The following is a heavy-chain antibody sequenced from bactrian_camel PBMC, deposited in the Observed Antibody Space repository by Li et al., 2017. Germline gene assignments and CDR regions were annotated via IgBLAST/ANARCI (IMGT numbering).Heavy chain of an antibody. CDR2: TDSEGRT. D-gene: IGHD4*01. J-gene: IGHJ4*01. Sequence: HVQLVESGGGSVQVGGSLTLSCAAPGYTFSVMCVGWFRQAPGKEREGVAATDSEGRTTYTDSVKGRFTISKDNAKNTLYLQMTSLKPEDTAMYYCAAQVHYSDYETPPLLCYYRDYEVYNYWGQGTQVTVS. CDR1: GYTFSVMC. V-gene: IGHV3S53*01. CDR3: AAQVHYSDYETPPLLCYYRDYEVYNY.